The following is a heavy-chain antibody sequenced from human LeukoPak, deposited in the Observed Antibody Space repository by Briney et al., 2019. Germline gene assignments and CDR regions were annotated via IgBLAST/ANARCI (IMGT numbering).Heavy chain of an antibody. CDR3: AKDFEFKWQQPSDH. J-gene: IGHJ4*02. V-gene: IGHV3-23*01. D-gene: IGHD1/OR15-1a*01. CDR1: GFSFSNYA. CDR2: ISGTGGNT. Sequence: PGGSLRLSCAVSGFSFSNYAMSWVHQFPGKGLEWVSGISGTGGNTYYADSVKGRFTISRDNSKNMLYLQMNTLTAEDTAIYFCAKDFEFKWQQPSDHWGQGTPVTVSS.